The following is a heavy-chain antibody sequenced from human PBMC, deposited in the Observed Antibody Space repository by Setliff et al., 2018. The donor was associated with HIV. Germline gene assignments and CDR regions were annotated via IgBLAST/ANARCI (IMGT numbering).Heavy chain of an antibody. CDR1: ADSITNTLYS. CDR2: IYYTGSA. J-gene: IGHJ2*01. V-gene: IGHV4-39*01. D-gene: IGHD5-12*01. CDR3: SRLADGGYDFRGYFDL. Sequence: VSADSITNTLYSWGAIRKTTGTGLECIGTIYYTGSASYNPSLKSRVSMSVDTSKSQFSLKLTSVTAADTAVYHCSRLADGGYDFRGYFDLCVPGPLVTVSS.